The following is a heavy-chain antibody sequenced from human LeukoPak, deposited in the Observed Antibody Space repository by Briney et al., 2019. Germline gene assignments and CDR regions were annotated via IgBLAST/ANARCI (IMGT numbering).Heavy chain of an antibody. Sequence: PSETLSLTCTVSGGSISSGGYYWSWIRQHPGKGLEWIGYIYYSGSTYYNPSLKSRVTISVDTSKNQFSLKLSSVTAADTAVYYCARVRKRTAHYFDYWGQGTLVTVSS. J-gene: IGHJ4*02. D-gene: IGHD1-14*01. V-gene: IGHV4-31*03. CDR3: ARVRKRTAHYFDY. CDR2: IYYSGST. CDR1: GGSISSGGYY.